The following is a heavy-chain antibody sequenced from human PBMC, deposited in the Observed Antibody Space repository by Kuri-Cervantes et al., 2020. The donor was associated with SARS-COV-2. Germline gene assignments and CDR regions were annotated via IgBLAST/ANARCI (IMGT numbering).Heavy chain of an antibody. D-gene: IGHD6-13*01. J-gene: IGHJ4*02. V-gene: IGHV4-38-2*01. Sequence: SQTLSLTCAVSGYSISSGYYWGWIRQPPGKGLEWIGSIYHSGSTYYNPSLKSRVTISVDTSKNQFSLKLSSVTAADTSVYYCARSKGSSSSYYFDYWGQGTLVTVSS. CDR3: ARSKGSSSSYYFDY. CDR2: IYHSGST. CDR1: GYSISSGYY.